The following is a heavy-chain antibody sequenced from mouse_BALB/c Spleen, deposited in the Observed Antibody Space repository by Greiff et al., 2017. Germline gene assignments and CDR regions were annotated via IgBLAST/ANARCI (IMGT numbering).Heavy chain of an antibody. CDR2: ISSGGGST. Sequence: EVKLQESGGGLVKPGGSLKLSCAASGFAFSSYDMSWVRQTPEKRLEWVAYISSGGGSTYYPDTVKGRFTISRDNAKNTLYLQMSSLKSEDTAMYYCARRYYFDYWGQGTTLTVSS. CDR1: GFAFSSYD. CDR3: ARRYYFDY. V-gene: IGHV5-12-1*01. J-gene: IGHJ2*01.